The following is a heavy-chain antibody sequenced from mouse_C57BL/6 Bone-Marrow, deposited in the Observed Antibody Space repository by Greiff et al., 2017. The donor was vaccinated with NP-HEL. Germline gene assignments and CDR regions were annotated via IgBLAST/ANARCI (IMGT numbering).Heavy chain of an antibody. CDR2: ISSGGDYI. CDR1: GFTFSSYA. V-gene: IGHV5-9-1*02. J-gene: IGHJ4*01. D-gene: IGHD2-3*01. CDR3: TRDRPGVYDGYYTYYAMDY. Sequence: EVQLVESGEGLVKPGGSLKLSCAASGFTFSSYAMSWVRQTPEKRLEWVAYISSGGDYIYYADTVKGRFTISRDNARNTLYLQMSSLKSEDTAMYYCTRDRPGVYDGYYTYYAMDYWGQGTSVTVSS.